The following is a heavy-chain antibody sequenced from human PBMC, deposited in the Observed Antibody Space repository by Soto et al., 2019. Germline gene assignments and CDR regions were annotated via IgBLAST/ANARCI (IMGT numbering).Heavy chain of an antibody. CDR3: KRVDEYKDRSEF. J-gene: IGHJ4*02. Sequence: GRSXRLSGLASVFHFITYRIIGFGRAPGQGREWVSSITANSDYTYHADSLKGRFTISRDNAKSSLYLQMNKIKVDDTALYFCKRVDEYKDRSEFWGQGTQVTVS. CDR2: ITANSDYT. D-gene: IGHD1-20*01. CDR1: VFHFITYR. V-gene: IGHV3-21*01.